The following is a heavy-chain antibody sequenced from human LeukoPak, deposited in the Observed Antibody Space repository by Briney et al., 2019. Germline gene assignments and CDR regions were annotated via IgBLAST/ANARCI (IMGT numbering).Heavy chain of an antibody. CDR2: INSDGSST. CDR1: GFTFSSYW. D-gene: IGHD5-18*01. V-gene: IGHV3-74*01. CDR3: ARCGYSWAYDY. J-gene: IGHJ4*02. Sequence: GGSLRLSCAASGFTFSSYWMHWVRQAPGKGLVWVSRINSDGSSTSYADSVKGRLTISRDNAKNTLYLQMNSLRAEDTAVYYCARCGYSWAYDYWGQGTLVTVSS.